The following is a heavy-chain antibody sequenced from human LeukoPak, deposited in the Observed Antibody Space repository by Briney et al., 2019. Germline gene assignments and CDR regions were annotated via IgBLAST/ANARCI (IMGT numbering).Heavy chain of an antibody. Sequence: GASVKVSCKASGYTFNSYYIHWVRQAPGQGVEWMGIINPSGGSTRYPQKFQDRVTMTRDTSTSTVYMELSSLRSDDTAIYYCARGVFGELERLMFQHWGQGTLVTV. CDR1: GYTFNSYY. J-gene: IGHJ1*01. CDR3: ARGVFGELERLMFQH. CDR2: INPSGGST. V-gene: IGHV1-46*02. D-gene: IGHD3-10*02.